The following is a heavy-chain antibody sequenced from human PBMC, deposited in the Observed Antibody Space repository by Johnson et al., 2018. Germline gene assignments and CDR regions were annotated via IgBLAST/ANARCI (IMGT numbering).Heavy chain of an antibody. J-gene: IGHJ6*02. CDR2: ISSSSSYI. CDR3: ARDLYDFWSGLGYYQYHSMDV. V-gene: IGHV3-21*01. D-gene: IGHD3-3*01. Sequence: EVRLVESGGGLVKPGGSLRLSCEASGFTFSSYSMNWVRQAPGTGLEWVSSISSSSSYIYYADSVKGRFTISRDNAKNSLYLQMNSLRAEDTAVYYCARDLYDFWSGLGYYQYHSMDVWGQGTTVTVSS. CDR1: GFTFSSYS.